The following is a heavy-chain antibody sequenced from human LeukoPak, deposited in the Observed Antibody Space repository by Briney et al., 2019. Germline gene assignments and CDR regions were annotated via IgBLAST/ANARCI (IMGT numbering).Heavy chain of an antibody. V-gene: IGHV4-30-4*01. Sequence: PSETLSLTCTVSGGSISSGDYYWTWIRQPPGKGLEWIGYIYYTGSTYYNPSLKSRVTISVDTSKNQFSLKLNSVTAADTAVYYCASSNYDFWSGFDHFNYWGQGTLVTVSS. D-gene: IGHD3-3*01. J-gene: IGHJ4*02. CDR3: ASSNYDFWSGFDHFNY. CDR1: GGSISSGDYY. CDR2: IYYTGST.